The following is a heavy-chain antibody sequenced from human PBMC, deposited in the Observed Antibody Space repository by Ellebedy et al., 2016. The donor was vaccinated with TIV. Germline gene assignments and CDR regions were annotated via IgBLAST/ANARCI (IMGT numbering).Heavy chain of an antibody. CDR2: IRSQANSYAT. CDR3: TRRGVSGGITFDN. V-gene: IGHV3-73*01. J-gene: IGHJ4*02. D-gene: IGHD1-20*01. Sequence: GESLKISXAASGFTFSGSATHWARQSSGKGLEWIGRIRSQANSYATAYAPSVKGRFFISRDDSKNTAYLHMNSLNTEDSAVYYCTRRGVSGGITFDNWGQGTLVTVSS. CDR1: GFTFSGSA.